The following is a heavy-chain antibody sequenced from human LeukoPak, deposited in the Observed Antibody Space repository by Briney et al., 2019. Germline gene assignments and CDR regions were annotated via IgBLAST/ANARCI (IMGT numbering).Heavy chain of an antibody. J-gene: IGHJ4*02. CDR1: GFTFSDYY. Sequence: GGSLRLSCAASGFTFSDYYMSWIRQAPGKGLEWVANIKQDGSEKYYVDSVKGRFTISRDNAKNSLYLQMNSLRAEDTAVYYCARRYCSGGSCTTHFDYWGQGTLVTVSS. D-gene: IGHD2-15*01. CDR3: ARRYCSGGSCTTHFDY. V-gene: IGHV3-7*01. CDR2: IKQDGSEK.